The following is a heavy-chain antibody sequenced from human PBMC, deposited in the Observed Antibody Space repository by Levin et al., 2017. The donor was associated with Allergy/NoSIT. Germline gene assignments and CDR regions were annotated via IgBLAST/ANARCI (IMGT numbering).Heavy chain of an antibody. Sequence: SETLSLTCTVSGGSISTSSYHWGLVRQPPGKGLEWIGNIYYTGRTSYNPSLKSRVSISIDTSKKQFFLKLNSVTAADTAVYYCARVLSAISAAGPEKWGQGTLVTVSA. CDR3: ARVLSAISAAGPEK. CDR2: IYYTGRT. D-gene: IGHD6-25*01. CDR1: GGSISTSSYH. V-gene: IGHV4-39*07. J-gene: IGHJ4*02.